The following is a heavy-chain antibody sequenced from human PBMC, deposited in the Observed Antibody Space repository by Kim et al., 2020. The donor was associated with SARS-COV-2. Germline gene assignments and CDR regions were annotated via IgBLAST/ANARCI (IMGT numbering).Heavy chain of an antibody. D-gene: IGHD6-13*01. Sequence: RVTISVDTSKNQFSLKLSSVTAADTAVYYCARLGPPIAAAGTGDYYGMDVWGQGTTVTVSS. V-gene: IGHV4-39*01. J-gene: IGHJ6*02. CDR3: ARLGPPIAAAGTGDYYGMDV.